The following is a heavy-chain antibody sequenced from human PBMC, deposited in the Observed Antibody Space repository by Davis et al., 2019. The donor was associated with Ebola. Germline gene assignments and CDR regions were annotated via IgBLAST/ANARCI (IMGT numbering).Heavy chain of an antibody. V-gene: IGHV4-59*01. CDR3: ARVRRGYSYGYLGY. D-gene: IGHD5-18*01. Sequence: PSETLSLTCAVYGGSFSGYYWSWIRQPPGKGLEWIGYIYYSGSTNYNPSLKSRVTIAVDTSKNQFSLKLSSVTAADTAVYYCARVRRGYSYGYLGYWGQGTLVTVSS. J-gene: IGHJ4*02. CDR2: IYYSGST. CDR1: GGSFSGYY.